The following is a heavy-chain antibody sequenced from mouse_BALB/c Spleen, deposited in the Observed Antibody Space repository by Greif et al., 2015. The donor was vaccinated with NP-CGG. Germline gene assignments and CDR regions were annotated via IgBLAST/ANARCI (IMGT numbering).Heavy chain of an antibody. Sequence: VQLQQSGGGLVQPGGSLKLSCAASGFTFSSYGMSWVRQTPDKRLELVATINSNGGSTYYPDSVKGRFTISRDNAKNTLYLQMSSLKSEDTAMYYCARDERDYAMDYWGQGTSVTVSS. CDR3: ARDERDYAMDY. CDR1: GFTFSSYG. J-gene: IGHJ4*01. V-gene: IGHV5-6-3*01. CDR2: INSNGGST.